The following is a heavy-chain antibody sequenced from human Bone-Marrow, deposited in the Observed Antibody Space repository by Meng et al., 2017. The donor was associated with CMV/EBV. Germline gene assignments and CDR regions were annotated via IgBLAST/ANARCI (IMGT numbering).Heavy chain of an antibody. Sequence: GGSLRPSCAASGFTFSSYSMNWVRQAPGKGLEWVSSISSSSSYIYYADSVKGRFTISRDNAKNSLYLQMNSLRAEDTAVYYCATVTFRHARIHDWGQGTLVTVSS. CDR3: ATVTFRHARIHD. J-gene: IGHJ4*02. V-gene: IGHV3-21*01. D-gene: IGHD2/OR15-2a*01. CDR2: ISSSSSYI. CDR1: GFTFSSYS.